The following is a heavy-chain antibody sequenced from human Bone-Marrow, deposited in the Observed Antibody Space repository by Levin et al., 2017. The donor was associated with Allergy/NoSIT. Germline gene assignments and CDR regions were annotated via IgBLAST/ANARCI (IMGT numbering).Heavy chain of an antibody. D-gene: IGHD6-13*01. J-gene: IGHJ5*02. CDR3: ARGLRGIAAFRVPATHNWFDP. Sequence: SCAASGFTFSSYGMHWVRQAPGKGLEWVAVIWYDGSNKYYADSVKGRFTISRDNSKNTLYLQMNSLRAEDTAVYYCARGLRGIAAFRVPATHNWFDPWGQGTLVTVSS. CDR1: GFTFSSYG. V-gene: IGHV3-33*01. CDR2: IWYDGSNK.